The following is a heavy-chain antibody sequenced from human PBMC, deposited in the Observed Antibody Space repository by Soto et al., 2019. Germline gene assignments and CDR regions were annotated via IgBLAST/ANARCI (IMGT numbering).Heavy chain of an antibody. CDR1: GFTFTNFA. J-gene: IGHJ4*02. D-gene: IGHD6-13*01. V-gene: IGHV3-33*01. Sequence: PGGPLRLSWAASGFTFTNFAMHWVRQAPGKGLEWVAIIWYDGSDKYYSDSVKGRFTISRDNSKNTPYLQMNSLRAEDTAVYYCAGVIAAVGTGSLDYWGQGTLVTVSS. CDR3: AGVIAAVGTGSLDY. CDR2: IWYDGSDK.